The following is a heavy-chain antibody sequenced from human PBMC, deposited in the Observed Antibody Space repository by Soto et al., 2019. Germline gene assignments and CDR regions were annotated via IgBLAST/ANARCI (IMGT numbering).Heavy chain of an antibody. D-gene: IGHD3-10*01. CDR3: ARDGALYVSGSYYYYYGMDV. J-gene: IGHJ6*02. V-gene: IGHV3-66*01. CDR2: IYSGGST. Sequence: GGSLRLSFAASGFTVSSNYMSWVRQAPGKGLEWVSVIYSGGSTYYADSVKGRFTISRDNSKNTLYLQMNSLRAEDTAVYYCARDGALYVSGSYYYYYGMDVWGQGTTVTVSS. CDR1: GFTVSSNY.